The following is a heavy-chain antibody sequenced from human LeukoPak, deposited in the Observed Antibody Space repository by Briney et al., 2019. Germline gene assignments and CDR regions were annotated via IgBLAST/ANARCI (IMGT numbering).Heavy chain of an antibody. D-gene: IGHD3-22*01. J-gene: IGHJ4*02. CDR2: INPNSGGT. CDR1: GYTFTGYY. Sequence: ASVKVSCKASGYTFTGYYMHWVRQAPGQGLEWMGRINPNSGGTNYAQKFQGRVTMTRDTSISTAYMELSRLRSDDTAVYYCAREPEYSPVPYYYDSGGSDYWGQGTLVTVSS. V-gene: IGHV1-2*06. CDR3: AREPEYSPVPYYYDSGGSDY.